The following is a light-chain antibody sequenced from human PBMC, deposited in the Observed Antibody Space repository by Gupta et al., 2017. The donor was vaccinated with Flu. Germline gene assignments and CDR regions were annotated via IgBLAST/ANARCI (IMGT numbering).Light chain of an antibody. CDR1: SSNIENNY. Sequence: QSVLTPPPPVPAAPSQKVTISCSGSSSNIENNYVSWYQQFPGTAPKLLIYETDTRPSGIPDRFSGSKYDTSATLGSTGLQTGDEADDYCGTWDSSLSAWVFGGGTKLTVL. V-gene: IGLV1-51*02. J-gene: IGLJ3*02. CDR2: ETD. CDR3: GTWDSSLSAWV.